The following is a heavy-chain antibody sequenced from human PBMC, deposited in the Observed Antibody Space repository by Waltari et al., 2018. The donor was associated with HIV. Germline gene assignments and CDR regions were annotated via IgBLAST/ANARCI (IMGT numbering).Heavy chain of an antibody. V-gene: IGHV3-53*01. CDR2: IYSGGST. Sequence: EVKLVESGGGLIQPGGSLRLSCEASGLTGGSNYMSWVRQAPGKGLEWVSVIYSGGSTYYADSVKGRFTISRDNSKNTLYLQMNSLRAEDTAVYYCARDPEMATKWGYWGQGTLVTVSS. CDR1: GLTGGSNY. J-gene: IGHJ4*02. CDR3: ARDPEMATKWGY. D-gene: IGHD5-12*01.